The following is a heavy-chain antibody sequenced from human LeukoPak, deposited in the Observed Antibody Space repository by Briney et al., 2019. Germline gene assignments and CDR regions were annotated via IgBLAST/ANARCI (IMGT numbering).Heavy chain of an antibody. D-gene: IGHD6-13*01. J-gene: IGHJ4*02. CDR3: ARWVATAGSAFDY. Sequence: SQTLSLTCTVSGDSINSGPDYWTWIRQPAGEGLEWIGRIYSSGSTNYNPSLKSRVTISIDTSKNQFSLKLSSVTAADTAVYYCARWVATAGSAFDYWGQGSLVTVSS. CDR1: GDSINSGPDY. CDR2: IYSSGST. V-gene: IGHV4-61*02.